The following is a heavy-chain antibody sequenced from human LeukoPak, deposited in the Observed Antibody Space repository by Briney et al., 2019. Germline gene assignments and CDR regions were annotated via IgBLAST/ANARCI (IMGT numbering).Heavy chain of an antibody. CDR2: IYYSGST. D-gene: IGHD2-15*01. Sequence: SETLSLTCTVSGGSISSYYWSWIRQPPGKGLEWIGYIYYSGSTNYNPSLKSRVTISVDTSKDQFSLKLSSVTAADTAVYYCARVSDNNWFDPWGQGTLVTVSS. CDR1: GGSISSYY. J-gene: IGHJ5*02. V-gene: IGHV4-59*01. CDR3: ARVSDNNWFDP.